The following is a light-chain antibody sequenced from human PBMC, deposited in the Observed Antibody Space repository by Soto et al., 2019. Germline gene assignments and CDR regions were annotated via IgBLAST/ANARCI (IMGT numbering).Light chain of an antibody. Sequence: AIRMTQSPSSLSASTGDRVTITCRASQVISSYLAWYQQKPGKDPKLLIYAASTLQSGVPSRFSGSGPGTDFTLTISCLQSEDFATYYCQQYYSYPRTFGQGTKVDIK. CDR3: QQYYSYPRT. CDR2: AAS. J-gene: IGKJ1*01. CDR1: QVISSY. V-gene: IGKV1-8*01.